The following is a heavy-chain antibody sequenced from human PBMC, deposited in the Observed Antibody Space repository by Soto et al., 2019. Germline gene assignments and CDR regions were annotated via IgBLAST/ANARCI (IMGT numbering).Heavy chain of an antibody. CDR3: ARDPHSTLVRLWGPFDY. J-gene: IGHJ4*02. CDR1: GFTFSSYA. V-gene: IGHV3-30*03. Sequence: QVQLVESGGGVVQPGRSLRLSCSASGFTFSSYAMHWVRQAPGKGLEWVAVISYGGTNIDYADSVKGRFSISRDNSKNTLSLQMDSLGTEDTAIYYCARDPHSTLVRLWGPFDYWGPGTLVTVSS. D-gene: IGHD3-16*01. CDR2: ISYGGTNI.